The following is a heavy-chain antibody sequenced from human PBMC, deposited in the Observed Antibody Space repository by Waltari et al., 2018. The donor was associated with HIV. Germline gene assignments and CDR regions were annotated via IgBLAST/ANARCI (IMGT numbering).Heavy chain of an antibody. J-gene: IGHJ4*02. CDR3: ARVPYYYDTSAYPDY. D-gene: IGHD3-22*01. CDR1: GYTFTVYY. CDR2: INPNSGGT. Sequence: QVQLVQSGAEVKKPGASVTVSCKASGYTFTVYYMHWVRQAPGQGLEWMGWINPNSGGTNYAQKFQGRVTMTRDTSITTAYMEVSRLRSDDTAVYYCARVPYYYDTSAYPDYWGQGTLVTVSS. V-gene: IGHV1-2*02.